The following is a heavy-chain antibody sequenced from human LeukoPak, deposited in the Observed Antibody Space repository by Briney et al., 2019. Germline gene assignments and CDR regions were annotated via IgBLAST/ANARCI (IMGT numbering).Heavy chain of an antibody. CDR1: GGTFSSYA. Sequence: SVKVSCKASGGTFSSYAISWVRQAPGQGLEWMGGIIPIFGTANYAQKFQGRVTITADESTSTAYMELSSLRPEDTAVYYCASRSYSSGLDYYYYGMDVWGQGTTVTVSS. D-gene: IGHD6-19*01. CDR3: ASRSYSSGLDYYYYGMDV. J-gene: IGHJ6*02. V-gene: IGHV1-69*01. CDR2: IIPIFGTA.